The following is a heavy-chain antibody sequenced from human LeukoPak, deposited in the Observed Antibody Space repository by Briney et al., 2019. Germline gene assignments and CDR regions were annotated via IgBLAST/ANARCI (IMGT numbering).Heavy chain of an antibody. D-gene: IGHD5-24*01. V-gene: IGHV5-51*01. CDR1: GYSFTTYW. CDR3: VRYIDGYILS. J-gene: IGHJ5*02. Sequence: GESLKISCKASGYSFTTYWIGWVRQMSGKGLEWIGIIYPGDSDTRYSPSFQGQVTISADKSITTAYLQWSSLKATDTAIYFCVRYIDGYILSWGQGTLVTVSS. CDR2: IYPGDSDT.